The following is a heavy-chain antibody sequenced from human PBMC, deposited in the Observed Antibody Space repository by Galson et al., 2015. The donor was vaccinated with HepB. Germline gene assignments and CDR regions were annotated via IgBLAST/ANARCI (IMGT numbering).Heavy chain of an antibody. V-gene: IGHV3-30*04. J-gene: IGHJ4*02. CDR1: GFTFSSYA. Sequence: SLRLSCAASGFTFSSYAMHWVRQAPGKGLEWVAVISYDGSNKYYADSVKGRSTISRDNSKNTLYLQMNSLRAEDTAVYYCARANGDYDILTGYPRHYFDYWGQGTLVTVSS. CDR2: ISYDGSNK. CDR3: ARANGDYDILTGYPRHYFDY. D-gene: IGHD3-9*01.